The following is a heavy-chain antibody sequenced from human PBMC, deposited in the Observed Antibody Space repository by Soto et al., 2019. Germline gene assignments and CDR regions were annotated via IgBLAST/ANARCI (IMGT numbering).Heavy chain of an antibody. CDR2: ISSSGSTI. CDR1: GFTFSSYE. J-gene: IGHJ4*02. V-gene: IGHV3-48*03. Sequence: EVQLVESGGGLVQPGGSLRLSCAASGFTFSSYEMNWVRQAPGKGLEWVSYISSSGSTIYYTDSVKGRFTISRDNTKNSLYLQMNSLRAEDTAVYYCARPDRGPWDYWGQGTLVTVSS. D-gene: IGHD3-22*01. CDR3: ARPDRGPWDY.